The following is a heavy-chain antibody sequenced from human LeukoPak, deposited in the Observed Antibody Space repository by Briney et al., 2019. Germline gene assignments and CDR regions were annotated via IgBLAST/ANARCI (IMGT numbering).Heavy chain of an antibody. V-gene: IGHV3-30*18. J-gene: IGHJ4*02. CDR3: AKGLGSSLDY. CDR1: GVTFSSYG. Sequence: PGRSLRLSCAASGVTFSSYGRHWVRQAPAKGLEWLAVISYDGSNKYYADSVKGRFTISSDNSKNTLYLKMNSLSAEDTAVSYCAKGLGSSLDYWGQGTLVTVSS. CDR2: ISYDGSNK.